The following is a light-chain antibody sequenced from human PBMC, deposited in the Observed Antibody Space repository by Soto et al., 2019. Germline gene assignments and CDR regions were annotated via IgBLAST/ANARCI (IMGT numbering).Light chain of an antibody. J-gene: IGLJ1*01. V-gene: IGLV2-23*01. CDR1: SSDVGSYDL. CDR2: EDT. Sequence: QSVLTQPASVSGSPGQSITMPCTGSSSDVGSYDLVSWFQQHPGKAPKLIIYEDTKRPSGVSNRFSGSKSGNTASLTISGLQAEDEADYYCCSYAGSSTRYVFGTGTKVTVL. CDR3: CSYAGSSTRYV.